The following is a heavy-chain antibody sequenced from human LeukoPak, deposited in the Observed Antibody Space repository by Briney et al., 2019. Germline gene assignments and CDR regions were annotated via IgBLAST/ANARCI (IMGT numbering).Heavy chain of an antibody. CDR1: GFTFSSYE. CDR3: AREGGEWELLRTFDY. Sequence: GGSLRLSCAASGFTFSSYEMNWVGKAPGKGLEWVSYISSSGSTIYYADSVKGRFTISRDNAKNSLYLQMNSLRAEDTAVYYCAREGGEWELLRTFDYWGQGTLVTVSS. D-gene: IGHD1-26*01. V-gene: IGHV3-48*03. J-gene: IGHJ4*02. CDR2: ISSSGSTI.